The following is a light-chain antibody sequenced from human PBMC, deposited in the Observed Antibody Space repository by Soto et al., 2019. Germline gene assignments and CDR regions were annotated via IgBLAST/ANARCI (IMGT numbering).Light chain of an antibody. CDR2: EAS. CDR3: QHYDSHRGS. V-gene: IGKV1-5*01. J-gene: IGKJ2*01. Sequence: DIQMTQSPSILSASVGDRVTITCRASQSVSTWMAWYQQKPGKAPKLLIFEASTLQRGVPSRFSGSGSETEFTLTISGLQPDDFAAYSCQHYDSHRGSFGQGTKLEL. CDR1: QSVSTW.